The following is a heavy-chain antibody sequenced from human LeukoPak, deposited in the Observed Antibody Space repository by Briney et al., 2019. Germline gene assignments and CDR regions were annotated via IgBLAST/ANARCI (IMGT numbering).Heavy chain of an antibody. D-gene: IGHD6-19*01. J-gene: IGHJ4*02. CDR2: IYHSGSS. Sequence: SETLSLTCAVSGVSVGTGGYSWNWVRQPPGKGLEWIGYIYHSGSSFYNPSLKSRVTISVDTSKNQFSLKLSSVTAADTAVYYCARASPIAVAVPFDYWGQGTLVTVSS. CDR1: GVSVGTGGYS. CDR3: ARASPIAVAVPFDY. V-gene: IGHV4-30-2*01.